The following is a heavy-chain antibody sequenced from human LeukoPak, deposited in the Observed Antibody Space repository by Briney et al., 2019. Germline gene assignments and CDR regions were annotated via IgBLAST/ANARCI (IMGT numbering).Heavy chain of an antibody. CDR3: ARGVVINTLEYYFDY. J-gene: IGHJ4*02. CDR2: ISAYNGNT. V-gene: IGHV1-18*01. CDR1: GYTFTSYG. Sequence: GASVKVSCKASGYTFTSYGISWVRQAPGQGLEWMGWISAYNGNTNYAQKFQGRVTMTRDTSTNTVYMELSSLRSEDTAVYYCARGVVINTLEYYFDYWGQGTLVTVSS. D-gene: IGHD3-22*01.